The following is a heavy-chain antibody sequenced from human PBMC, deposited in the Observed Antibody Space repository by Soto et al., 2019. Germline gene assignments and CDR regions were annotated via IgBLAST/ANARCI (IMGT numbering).Heavy chain of an antibody. D-gene: IGHD6-25*01. CDR3: SKDHRAAKGGY. CDR2: ISSGGDDT. V-gene: IGHV3-30*18. Sequence: QVQLVESGGGVVQPGTTLRLSCVASEFNFNNYGMHWVRQAPGKGLEWLAIISSGGDDTHYKDSVKGRFTISRDNTKKMVYLQMTGQRTEDTAIYDCSKDHRAAKGGYWGQGTLVTVSS. CDR1: EFNFNNYG. J-gene: IGHJ4*02.